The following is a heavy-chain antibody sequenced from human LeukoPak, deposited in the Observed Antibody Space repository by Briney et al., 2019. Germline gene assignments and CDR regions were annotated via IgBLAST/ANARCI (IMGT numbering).Heavy chain of an antibody. CDR2: IDSSGTFT. Sequence: GGSLRLSCAASGFTFSSYAMSWVRQAPGKGLEWVSSIDSSGTFTKYADSVQGRFTISRDNARNSLYLQMNSLRAEDTALYYCARVPSGSGSYLWWFDPWGQGTLVTVSS. CDR1: GFTFSSYA. J-gene: IGHJ5*02. D-gene: IGHD3-10*01. V-gene: IGHV3-21*01. CDR3: ARVPSGSGSYLWWFDP.